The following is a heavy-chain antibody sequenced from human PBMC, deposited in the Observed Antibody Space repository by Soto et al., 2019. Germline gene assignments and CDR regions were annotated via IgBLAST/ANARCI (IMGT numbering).Heavy chain of an antibody. CDR3: AYGSGSYSSDAFDI. Sequence: PGGSLRLSCAASGFTFSSYAMHWVRQAPGKGLEYVSAISSNGGSTYYANSVKGRFTISRDNSKNTLYLQMGSLRAEDMAVYYCAYGSGSYSSDAFDIWGQGTMVTVSS. CDR2: ISSNGGST. J-gene: IGHJ3*02. V-gene: IGHV3-64*01. CDR1: GFTFSSYA. D-gene: IGHD3-10*01.